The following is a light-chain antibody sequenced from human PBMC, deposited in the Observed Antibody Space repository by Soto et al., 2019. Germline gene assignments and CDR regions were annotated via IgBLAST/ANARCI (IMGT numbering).Light chain of an antibody. CDR2: AAS. J-gene: IGKJ1*01. CDR1: QGISSY. Sequence: IQLTQSPSSLSASVGDRVTITCRASQGISSYLAWYQQKPGKAPKLLIYAASTLQSGVPSRFSGSGSGTEITLTISSLQPDEFAIYYCQQYNSKRAFGQGTKVDI. V-gene: IGKV1-9*01. CDR3: QQYNSKRA.